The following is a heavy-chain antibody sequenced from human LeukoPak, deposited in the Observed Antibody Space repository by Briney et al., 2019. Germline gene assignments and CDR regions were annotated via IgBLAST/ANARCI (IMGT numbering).Heavy chain of an antibody. CDR3: ARGSCSGGSCYSRWFDP. D-gene: IGHD2-15*01. V-gene: IGHV1-2*02. Sequence: GSAVTVSCLASGYTFTDYYMHWVRQAPGQPLEWMGWINPNSGGTNYAQKFQGRVTMTRDTSISAAYMELSRLRSDATAVYYCARGSCSGGSCYSRWFDPWGQGTLVTVSS. CDR2: INPNSGGT. CDR1: GYTFTDYY. J-gene: IGHJ5*02.